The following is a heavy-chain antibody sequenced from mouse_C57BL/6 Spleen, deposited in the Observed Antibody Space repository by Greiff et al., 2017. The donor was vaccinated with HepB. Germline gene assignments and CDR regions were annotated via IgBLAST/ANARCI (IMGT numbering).Heavy chain of an antibody. Sequence: EVKLMESGGGLVKPGGSLKLSCAASGFTFSSYAMSWVRQTPEKRLEWVATISDGGSYTYYPDNVKGRFTISRDNAKNNLYLQMSHLKSEDTAMYYCARDYGSSWDWYFDVWGTGTTVTVSS. CDR2: ISDGGSYT. CDR1: GFTFSSYA. CDR3: ARDYGSSWDWYFDV. J-gene: IGHJ1*03. D-gene: IGHD1-1*01. V-gene: IGHV5-4*03.